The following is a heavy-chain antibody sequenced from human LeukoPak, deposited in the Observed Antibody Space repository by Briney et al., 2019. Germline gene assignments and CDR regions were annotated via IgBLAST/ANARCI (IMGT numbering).Heavy chain of an antibody. CDR2: MNPNSGNT. CDR3: AREQGFNYYYYYMDV. J-gene: IGHJ6*03. Sequence: GASVKVSCKASGYTFTSYDINWLRQATGQGLEWMGWMNPNSGNTGYTQKFQGRVTMTRNTSISTAYMELSSLRSEDTAVYYCAREQGFNYYYYYMDVWGKGTTVTVSS. CDR1: GYTFTSYD. V-gene: IGHV1-8*01.